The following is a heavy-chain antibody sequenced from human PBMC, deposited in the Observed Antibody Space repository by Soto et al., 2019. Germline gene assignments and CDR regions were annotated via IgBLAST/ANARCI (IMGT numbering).Heavy chain of an antibody. V-gene: IGHV4-38-2*01. J-gene: IGHJ4*02. CDR2: VYQSGST. CDR1: GYFFSSYYF. D-gene: IGHD6-13*01. CDR3: ARAAYASSTLCDY. Sequence: SETLSRTCAVSGYFFSSYYFWGWIRQPPGKGLEWIGSVYQSGSTYYNPSLKSRVSTSVDTSNNQFSLKLSSATAADTAVYYCARAAYASSTLCDYWGLGALVNAS.